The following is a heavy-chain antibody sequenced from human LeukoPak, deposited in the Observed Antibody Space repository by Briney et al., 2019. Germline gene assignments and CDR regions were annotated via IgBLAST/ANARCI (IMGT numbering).Heavy chain of an antibody. CDR1: GFTFSSYA. CDR2: ISGSGGST. CDR3: AKDEGVEMATIGAFDI. D-gene: IGHD5-24*01. V-gene: IGHV3-23*01. J-gene: IGHJ3*02. Sequence: PGGSLRLSCAASGFTFSSYAMSWVRQAPGKGLEWVSAISGSGGSTYYADSVKGRFTISRDNSKNTLYLQMNSLRAEDTAVYYCAKDEGVEMATIGAFDIWGQGTMVTVSS.